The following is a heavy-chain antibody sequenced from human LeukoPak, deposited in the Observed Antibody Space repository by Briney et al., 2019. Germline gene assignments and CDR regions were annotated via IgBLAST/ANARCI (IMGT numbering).Heavy chain of an antibody. CDR1: GYSISDGSY. CDR3: ARHDTGGTDAFDI. J-gene: IGHJ3*02. V-gene: IGHV4-38-2*02. D-gene: IGHD4-23*01. Sequence: PSETLSLTXSVSGYSISDGSYWGWIRHPPGKGLEWIGSIFHSGTTYYDPSLKSRVTISVDTSKNQLSLRLDSVTAADTAVYYCARHDTGGTDAFDIWGQGTLVIVSS. CDR2: IFHSGTT.